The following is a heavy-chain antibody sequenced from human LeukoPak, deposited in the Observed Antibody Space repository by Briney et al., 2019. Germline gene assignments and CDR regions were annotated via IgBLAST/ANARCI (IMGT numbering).Heavy chain of an antibody. CDR2: IYHSGST. CDR1: GYSISSGYY. J-gene: IGHJ6*03. CDR3: ARARSGWYHYYYYYYMDV. D-gene: IGHD6-19*01. V-gene: IGHV4-38-2*02. Sequence: SETLSLTCTVSGYSISSGYYWGWIRQPPGKGLEWIGSIYHSGSTYYNPSLKSRVTISVDTSKNQFSLKLSSVTAADTAVYYCARARSGWYHYYYYYYMDVWGKGTTVTVSS.